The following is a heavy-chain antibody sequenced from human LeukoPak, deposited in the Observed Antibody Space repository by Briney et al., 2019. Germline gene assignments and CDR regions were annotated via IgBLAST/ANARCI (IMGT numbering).Heavy chain of an antibody. CDR3: ARLLSTMIVREAAFDI. CDR2: INPNSGGT. V-gene: IGHV1-2*02. Sequence: GASVKVSCKASGHTFTGYYMHWVRQAPGQGLEWMGWINPNSGGTNYAQKFQGRVTMTRDTSISTAYMELSRLRSDDTAVYYCARLLSTMIVREAAFDIWGQGTMVTVSS. D-gene: IGHD3-22*01. CDR1: GHTFTGYY. J-gene: IGHJ3*02.